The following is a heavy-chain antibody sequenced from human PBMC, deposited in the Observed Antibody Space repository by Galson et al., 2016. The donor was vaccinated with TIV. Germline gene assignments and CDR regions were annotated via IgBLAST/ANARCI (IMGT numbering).Heavy chain of an antibody. CDR2: ISTSGSTI. CDR3: AKYGDYFGSGSFSRFDY. J-gene: IGHJ4*02. Sequence: SCAASGFSFSRYEMNWVRQAPGKGLEWISYISTSGSTIYYADSVKGRFTISRDNFKNTVNLEMTTLRAEDTAVYYCAKYGDYFGSGSFSRFDYWGQGTLVSVSS. D-gene: IGHD3-10*01. V-gene: IGHV3-48*03. CDR1: GFSFSRYE.